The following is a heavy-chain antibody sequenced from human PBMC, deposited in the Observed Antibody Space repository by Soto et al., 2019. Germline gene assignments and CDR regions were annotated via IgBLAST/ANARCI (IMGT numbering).Heavy chain of an antibody. CDR1: GGSFSSGSYY. V-gene: IGHV4-61*03. D-gene: IGHD5-12*01. CDR2: IYYSGST. J-gene: IGHJ4*02. CDR3: ARGTYTPSAGYKSRRTNYYFDY. Sequence: PSDTLSLTFTVSGGSFSSGSYYWIWLRQPPGKGLEGIGYIYYSGSTNYNPSLKSRVTISVYTYQRHFPLQLGSATAADTAVYYCARGTYTPSAGYKSRRTNYYFDYWGQGPMVNVSS.